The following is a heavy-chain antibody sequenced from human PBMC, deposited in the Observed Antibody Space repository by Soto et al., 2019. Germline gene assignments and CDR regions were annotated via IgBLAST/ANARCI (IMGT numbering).Heavy chain of an antibody. J-gene: IGHJ4*02. CDR3: ARERGQLVLDY. D-gene: IGHD6-6*01. CDR2: ISSSGDAI. V-gene: IGHV3-11*01. CDR1: GFIFSDYF. Sequence: QGQLVESGGGLVRPGGSLRLSCAASGFIFSDYFMSWVRQAPGTGLEWIAYISSSGDAIYYADSVMGRFTISRDNAKNSLFLQMHSLTAEDTAVYYCARERGQLVLDYWGQGNLVTVSS.